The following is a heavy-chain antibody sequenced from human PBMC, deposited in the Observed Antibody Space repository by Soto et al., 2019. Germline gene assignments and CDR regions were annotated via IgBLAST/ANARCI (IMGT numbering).Heavy chain of an antibody. D-gene: IGHD1-7*01. V-gene: IGHV3-23*01. Sequence: PGGSLRLSCAVSGFICSSYDMSWVRQAPGKGLEWVSTILVGGSTHYEDSVKGWLTISRDTSKNTVYLQMNSLTAGDTAFYYCAKATATTGGAFQXYGQGTMVTVS. CDR3: AKATATTGGAFQX. J-gene: IGHJ3*02. CDR1: GFICSSYD. CDR2: ILVGGST.